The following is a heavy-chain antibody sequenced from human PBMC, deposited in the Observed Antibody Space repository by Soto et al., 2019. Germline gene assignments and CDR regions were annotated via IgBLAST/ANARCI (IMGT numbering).Heavy chain of an antibody. D-gene: IGHD2-15*01. CDR2: VSYNGNT. Sequence: QVQLKESGPGLVKPADTLSLKCTVSGGSITPYYWSWIRQTPGGGLEWIGYVSYNGNTNYNPSLKRRVSISADTSKNECSLKLTSLTSADAAIYFCARQQYTVVTAFDVWGQGTMVAVSS. CDR3: ARQQYTVVTAFDV. CDR1: GGSITPYY. J-gene: IGHJ3*01. V-gene: IGHV4-59*07.